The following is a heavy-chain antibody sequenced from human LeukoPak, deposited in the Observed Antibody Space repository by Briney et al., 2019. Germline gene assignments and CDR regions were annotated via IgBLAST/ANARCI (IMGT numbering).Heavy chain of an antibody. V-gene: IGHV3-15*01. CDR2: IKSKTDGATT. D-gene: IGHD4-23*01. J-gene: IGHJ4*02. CDR3: TTDYGGNSDY. Sequence: PGGSLRLSCAASGFTFSNVWMSWVRQAPGKGLEWIGRIKSKTDGATTDYAAPVKGRFTISREDSKNTLCLQMNSLKTEDTVVYYCTTDYGGNSDYGGQGTRVTVSS. CDR1: GFTFSNVW.